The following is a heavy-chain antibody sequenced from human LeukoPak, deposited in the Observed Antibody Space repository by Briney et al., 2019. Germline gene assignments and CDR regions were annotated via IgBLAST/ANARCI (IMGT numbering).Heavy chain of an antibody. D-gene: IGHD3-22*01. CDR3: ARRSSPLYSSSWYFYYDSSGYDGGYFDY. CDR1: GGSFSGYY. J-gene: IGHJ4*02. Sequence: PSETLSLTCAVYGGSFSGYYWSWIRQPPGKGLEWIGEINHSGGTNYNPSLKSRVTISVDTSKNQFSLKLSSVTAADTAVYYCARRSSPLYSSSWYFYYDSSGYDGGYFDYWGQGTLVTVSS. CDR2: INHSGGT. V-gene: IGHV4-34*01.